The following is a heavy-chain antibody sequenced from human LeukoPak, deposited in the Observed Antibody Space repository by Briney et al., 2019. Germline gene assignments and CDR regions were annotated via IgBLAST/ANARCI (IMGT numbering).Heavy chain of an antibody. CDR1: GFTFSSYA. J-gene: IGHJ6*02. D-gene: IGHD6-13*01. V-gene: IGHV3-23*01. CDR2: ISGSGGST. CDR3: AKDVAAADYYYYGMDV. Sequence: PGGSLRLSCAASGFTFSSYAMSWVRQAPGKGLEWVSAISGSGGSTYYADSVKGRFTISRDNSKNTLYLQMNSLRAEDTAVYYRAKDVAAADYYYYGMDVWGQGTTVTVSS.